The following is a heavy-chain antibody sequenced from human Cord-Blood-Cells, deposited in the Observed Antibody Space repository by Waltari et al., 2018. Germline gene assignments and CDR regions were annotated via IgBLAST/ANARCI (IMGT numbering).Heavy chain of an antibody. V-gene: IGHV4-34*01. D-gene: IGHD6-13*01. Sequence: QVQLQQWGAGLLKPSATLSLTCAVYGGSFSGYYWSWIRQPPGKGLEWIGEINHSGSTNYNPSLKSRVTISVDTSKNQFSLKLSSVTAADTAVYYCASLYSSSWYQSDYWGQGTLVTVSS. J-gene: IGHJ4*02. CDR2: INHSGST. CDR3: ASLYSSSWYQSDY. CDR1: GGSFSGYY.